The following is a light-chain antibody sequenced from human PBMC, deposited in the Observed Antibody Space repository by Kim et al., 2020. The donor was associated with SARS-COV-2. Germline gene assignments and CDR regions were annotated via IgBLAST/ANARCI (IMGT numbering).Light chain of an antibody. V-gene: IGLV1-44*01. CDR2: SNK. CDR3: AAWDDSLNGYV. Sequence: GERVTMAWSGRRHNSGSHTGKWYQKVPGTAPKLRSYSNKQGPSGGPDRFSGSKSGTSASLAISGLQSEDEADYYCAAWDDSLNGYVFGTGTKVTVL. J-gene: IGLJ1*01. CDR1: RHNSGSHT.